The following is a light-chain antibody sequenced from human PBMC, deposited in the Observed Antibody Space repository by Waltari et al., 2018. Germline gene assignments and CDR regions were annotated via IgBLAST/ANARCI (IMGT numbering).Light chain of an antibody. CDR3: QQHGTLPAT. CDR2: RAS. J-gene: IGKJ1*01. V-gene: IGKV3-20*01. Sequence: DIVLTPSPGTPPLSPGERATLSCRASQSVGSSSLAWYRQKPGQAPRLVIYRASRRATGIADRFSGSGSGTDFSLTISRLEPEDFAVYYCQQHGTLPATFGQGTKVEIK. CDR1: QSVGSSS.